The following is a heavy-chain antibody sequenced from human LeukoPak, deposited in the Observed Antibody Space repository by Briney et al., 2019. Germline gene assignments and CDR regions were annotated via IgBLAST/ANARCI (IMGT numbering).Heavy chain of an antibody. J-gene: IGHJ4*02. CDR1: GFTFSNAW. Sequence: GGSLRLSRVASGFTFSNAWMSWARQAPGTGLEWVGRIKSKTDGGTADYAAPVKGRFTISRDDSKNTMYLEMHSLRTEDTAVYYCTTYTVGATTSHFDYWGQGTLVTVSS. V-gene: IGHV3-15*01. CDR2: IKSKTDGGTA. D-gene: IGHD1-26*01. CDR3: TTYTVGATTSHFDY.